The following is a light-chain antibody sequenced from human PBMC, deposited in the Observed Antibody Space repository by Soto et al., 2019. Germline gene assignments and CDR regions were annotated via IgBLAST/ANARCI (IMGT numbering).Light chain of an antibody. V-gene: IGLV2-23*01. CDR3: CSYAGSSTTPYV. J-gene: IGLJ1*01. Sequence: QSALTQPASVSGSPGQSITISCTGTSSDVGSYNLVSWYQQHPGKAPKLMIYEGSKRPSGVSNRFSGSKSGNTASLTISGLQAEDEGDYYCCSYAGSSTTPYVFGTGTKLTVL. CDR2: EGS. CDR1: SSDVGSYNL.